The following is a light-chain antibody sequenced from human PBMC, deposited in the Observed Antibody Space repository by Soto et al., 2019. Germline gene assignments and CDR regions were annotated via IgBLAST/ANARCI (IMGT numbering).Light chain of an antibody. CDR1: QSVSTN. CDR3: QQYDIWPPT. CDR2: GAS. J-gene: IGKJ1*01. Sequence: EIVMTQSPAILSVSTGERATLSCRASQSVSTNLAWFQQKPGQTPRLLFNGASTRATGIPARFTGSGSGTEFILTISSLQSEDFAVYYCQQYDIWPPTFGQGTKVDIK. V-gene: IGKV3-15*01.